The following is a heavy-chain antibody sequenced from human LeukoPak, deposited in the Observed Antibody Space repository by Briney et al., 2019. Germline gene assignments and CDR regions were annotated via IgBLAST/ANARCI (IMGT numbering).Heavy chain of an antibody. J-gene: IGHJ6*03. CDR2: INHSGST. CDR1: GGSISSGSYY. D-gene: IGHD3-3*01. V-gene: IGHV4-61*09. CDR3: ARVDFNRRVAKYYMDV. Sequence: SQTLSLTCTVSGGSISSGSYYWSWIRQPAGKGLEWIGEINHSGSTNYNPSLKSRVTISVDTSKNQFSLKLSSVTAADTAVYYCARVDFNRRVAKYYMDVWGKGTTVTVSS.